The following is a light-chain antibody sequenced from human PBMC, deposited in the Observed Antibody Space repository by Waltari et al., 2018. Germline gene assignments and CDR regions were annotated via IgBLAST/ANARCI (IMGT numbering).Light chain of an antibody. V-gene: IGLV3-21*02. CDR2: DDS. CDR1: NIGRKT. Sequence: SYVLTQPPSESVAPGQDATITCGGNNIGRKTVHWYQQKPGQAPVLVVYDDSDRASGIPGRFAGSKSGGTATLTIGRVEAGDEADYSCQVWDGGRVVFGGGTKLTVL. CDR3: QVWDGGRVV. J-gene: IGLJ2*01.